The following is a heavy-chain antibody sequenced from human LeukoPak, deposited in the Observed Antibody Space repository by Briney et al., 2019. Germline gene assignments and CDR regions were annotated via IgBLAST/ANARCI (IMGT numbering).Heavy chain of an antibody. Sequence: ASVKVSCKASGYTFTGYYMHWVRQAPGQGLEWMGWINPNSGGTNYAQKFQGRVTMTRDTSISTAYMELSRLRSYDTAVYYCARVMRQYYYYYYMDVWGKGTTVTVSS. J-gene: IGHJ6*03. CDR2: INPNSGGT. CDR3: ARVMRQYYYYYYMDV. V-gene: IGHV1-2*02. CDR1: GYTFTGYY. D-gene: IGHD2-8*01.